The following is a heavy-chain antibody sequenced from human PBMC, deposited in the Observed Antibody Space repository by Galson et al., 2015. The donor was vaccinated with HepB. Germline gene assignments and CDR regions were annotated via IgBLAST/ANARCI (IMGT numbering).Heavy chain of an antibody. CDR1: GGTFSSYA. CDR2: INPNSGGT. D-gene: IGHD6-13*01. J-gene: IGHJ4*02. Sequence: SVKVSCKASGGTFSSYAISWVRQAPGQGLEWMGWINPNSGGTNYAQKFQGRVTMTRDTSISTAYMELSSLRSEDTAVYYCASFSSSWYASFDYWGQGTLVTVSS. CDR3: ASFSSSWYASFDY. V-gene: IGHV1-2*02.